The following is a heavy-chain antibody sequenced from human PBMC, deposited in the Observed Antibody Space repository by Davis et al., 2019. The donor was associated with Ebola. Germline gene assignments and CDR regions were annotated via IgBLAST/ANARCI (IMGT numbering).Heavy chain of an antibody. CDR1: GFTSSENS. J-gene: IGHJ6*02. CDR2: VGSSGYI. V-gene: IGHV3-69-1*02. CDR3: ARDYYGDYGVGYYYYGMDV. Sequence: GESLKISCVTSGFTSSENSMNWVRQAPGKGLEWVLYVGSSGYIYYADSVKGRFTISRDNAKNSLYLQMNSLRAEDTAVYYCARDYYGDYGVGYYYYGMDVWGQGTTVTVSS. D-gene: IGHD4-17*01.